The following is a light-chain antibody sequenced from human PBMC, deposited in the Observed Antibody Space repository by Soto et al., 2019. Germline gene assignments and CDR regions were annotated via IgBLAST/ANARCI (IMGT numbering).Light chain of an antibody. CDR3: QTWGTGIQV. CDR2: LNSDGSH. CDR1: SGHSSYA. J-gene: IGLJ2*01. V-gene: IGLV4-69*01. Sequence: QSVLTQSPSASASRGASVKLTCTLSSGHSSYAIAWHQQQPEKGPRYLTKLNSDGSHSKGDGIPDRFSGSSSGAERYLTISSLQSEDEADYYCQTWGTGIQVFGGGTKVTVL.